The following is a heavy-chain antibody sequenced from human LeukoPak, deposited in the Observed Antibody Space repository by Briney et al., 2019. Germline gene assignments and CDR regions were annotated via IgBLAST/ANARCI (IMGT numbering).Heavy chain of an antibody. Sequence: EASVKVSCKASGGTFSSYAISWVRQAPGQGLEWMGGIIPIFDTANYAQKFQGRVTITADESTSTAYMGLSSLRSEDTAVYYCARDRMLVLFDAWGQGTLVTASS. CDR1: GGTFSSYA. V-gene: IGHV1-69*13. D-gene: IGHD3-10*02. CDR2: IIPIFDTA. J-gene: IGHJ5*02. CDR3: ARDRMLVLFDA.